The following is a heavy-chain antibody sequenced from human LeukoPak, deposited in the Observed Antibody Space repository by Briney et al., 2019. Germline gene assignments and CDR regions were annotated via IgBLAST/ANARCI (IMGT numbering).Heavy chain of an antibody. Sequence: ASVKVSCKASGGTFSSDAISWVRQAPGQGLEWMGGFIPIFGTANSAQKFQGRVTITTDESTSTAYMELSSLRSEDTAVYYCARGFRSYGSGSYYAPDAFDIWGQGTMVTVSS. CDR2: FIPIFGTA. D-gene: IGHD3-10*01. CDR3: ARGFRSYGSGSYYAPDAFDI. J-gene: IGHJ3*02. V-gene: IGHV1-69*05. CDR1: GGTFSSDA.